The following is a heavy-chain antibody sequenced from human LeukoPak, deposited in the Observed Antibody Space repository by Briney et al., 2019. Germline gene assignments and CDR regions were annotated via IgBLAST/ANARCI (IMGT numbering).Heavy chain of an antibody. V-gene: IGHV4-34*01. CDR1: GGSFSGYY. CDR2: INHSGST. Sequence: SETLSLTCAVYGGSFSGYYWSWIRQPPGKGLEWIGEINHSGSTNYNPSLKSRVTISVDTSKNQFSLKLSSVTAADTAVYYCARGTGALWYYDSSGYSLDYRGQGTLVTVSS. D-gene: IGHD3-22*01. J-gene: IGHJ4*02. CDR3: ARGTGALWYYDSSGYSLDY.